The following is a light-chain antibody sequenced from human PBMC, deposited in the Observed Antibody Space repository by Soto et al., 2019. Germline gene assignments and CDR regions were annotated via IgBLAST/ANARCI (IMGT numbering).Light chain of an antibody. V-gene: IGLV1-47*01. J-gene: IGLJ2*01. CDR1: SSNIGSNY. Sequence: QAVVTQPPSASGTPGQRVTISCSGSSSNIGSNYVYWYQQLPGTAPKLLIYRNNQRPSGVPDRFSGFKSGTSASLAISGLRSEDEADYYCAAWDDSLSGRVFGGGTQLTVL. CDR2: RNN. CDR3: AAWDDSLSGRV.